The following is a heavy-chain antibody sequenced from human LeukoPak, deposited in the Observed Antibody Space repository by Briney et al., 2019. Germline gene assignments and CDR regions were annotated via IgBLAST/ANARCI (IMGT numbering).Heavy chain of an antibody. CDR3: ARLAAVGTNYLLDY. CDR1: GGSLSSGGYY. D-gene: IGHD6-13*01. Sequence: PSGTLSLTCTVSGGSLSSGGYYWSWIRQHPGKGLEWIGYIYYSGSTYYNPSLKGRVTISVDTSQNQFSVRLSSVTAADTAVYYCARLAAVGTNYLLDYWGQGTLVTVSS. CDR2: IYYSGST. J-gene: IGHJ4*02. V-gene: IGHV4-31*03.